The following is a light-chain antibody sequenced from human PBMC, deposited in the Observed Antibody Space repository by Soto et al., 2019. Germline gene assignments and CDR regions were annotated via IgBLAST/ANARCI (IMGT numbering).Light chain of an antibody. CDR1: QGVSSY. J-gene: IGKJ5*01. CDR2: DAS. Sequence: IVLTQSPATLSLSPWERATLSCRASQGVSSYLAWYQQKPGQAPRLLIYDASNRATGIPARFSGSGSGTDFTLTISSLEPEDFAVYYCQQRSNWPPVTFGQGTRLEIK. V-gene: IGKV3-11*01. CDR3: QQRSNWPPVT.